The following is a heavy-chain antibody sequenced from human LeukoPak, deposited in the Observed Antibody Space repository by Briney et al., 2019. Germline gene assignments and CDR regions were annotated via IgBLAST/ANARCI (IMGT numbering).Heavy chain of an antibody. CDR1: GYRFTSDW. J-gene: IGHJ4*02. CDR3: ARLSGRVVCSAGSCYIDS. Sequence: GESLKISCKGSGYRFTSDWIGWVRQMPGKGLEWMGIIYPGDSDTRYSPSFQGQVTISADKSVNTAYLQWSSLEASDTAMYYCARLSGRVVCSAGSCYIDSWGQGTLVTVPS. V-gene: IGHV5-51*01. D-gene: IGHD2-15*01. CDR2: IYPGDSDT.